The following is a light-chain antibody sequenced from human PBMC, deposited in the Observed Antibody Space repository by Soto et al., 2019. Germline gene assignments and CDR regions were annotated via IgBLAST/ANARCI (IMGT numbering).Light chain of an antibody. Sequence: QSVMTQPPSVSAAPGQKVTISCSGSSSNIGGNSVSLYQQLPGTAPKLLIYDDNKRPSGIPDRFSGSKSGTSATLGITGFQTGDEADYYCGSWDSSLSAYVFGTGTKVTVL. CDR1: SSNIGGNS. CDR2: DDN. J-gene: IGLJ1*01. V-gene: IGLV1-51*01. CDR3: GSWDSSLSAYV.